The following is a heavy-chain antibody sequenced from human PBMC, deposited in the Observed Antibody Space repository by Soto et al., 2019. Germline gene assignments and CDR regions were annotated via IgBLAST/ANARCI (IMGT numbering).Heavy chain of an antibody. J-gene: IGHJ6*03. CDR2: IYYSGST. V-gene: IGHV4-59*08. CDR3: ARQASTYYYYYMDV. D-gene: IGHD2-2*01. Sequence: SETLFLTCAFSGCSINNYYLNWVPQPPGKGLEWIGYIYYSGSTNYNPSLKSRVTISVDTSKNQFSLKLSSVTAADTAVYYCARQASTYYYYYMDVWGKGTTVTVSS. CDR1: GCSINNYY.